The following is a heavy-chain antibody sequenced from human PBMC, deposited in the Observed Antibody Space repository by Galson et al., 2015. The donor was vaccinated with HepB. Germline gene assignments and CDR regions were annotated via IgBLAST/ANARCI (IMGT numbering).Heavy chain of an antibody. D-gene: IGHD6-13*01. J-gene: IGHJ4*02. V-gene: IGHV4-39*01. CDR2: LYYNGRT. CDR3: ASLRGYSSSWDLDY. CDR1: GGPISSSNYY. Sequence: ETLSLTCTVSGGPISSSNYYWAWIRQPPGKGLEWIGSLYYNGRTYYHPSLKSRVAVSGDTSKNQFSLKLISVTAADTAVYYCASLRGYSSSWDLDYWGQGTLVTVSS.